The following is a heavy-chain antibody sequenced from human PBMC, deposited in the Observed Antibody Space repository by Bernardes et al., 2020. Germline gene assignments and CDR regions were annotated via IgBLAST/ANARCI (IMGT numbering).Heavy chain of an antibody. V-gene: IGHV1-2*06. Sequence: ASVKVSCKASGYPFTGYYMHWVRQAPGQGLEWMGRINPNSGGTNYAQKFQGRVTMTRDTSSSTAYMELNRLRSDDTAVYYCARGRASGGEPGGFWGQGSLVTVSS. CDR3: ARGRASGGEPGGF. CDR1: GYPFTGYY. J-gene: IGHJ4*02. CDR2: INPNSGGT. D-gene: IGHD1-26*01.